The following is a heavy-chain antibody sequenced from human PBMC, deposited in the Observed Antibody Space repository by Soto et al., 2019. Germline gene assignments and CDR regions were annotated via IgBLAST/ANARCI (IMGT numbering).Heavy chain of an antibody. CDR1: GGSISSSSYY. Sequence: SETLSLTCTVSGGSISSSSYYWGWIRQPPGKGLEWIGSIYYSGSTYYNPSLKSRVTISVDTSKNQFSLKLSSVAAADTAVYYCARHQGTRGPAYYGMEVWGQGTTVTVSS. CDR2: IYYSGST. D-gene: IGHD1-1*01. J-gene: IGHJ6*02. CDR3: ARHQGTRGPAYYGMEV. V-gene: IGHV4-39*01.